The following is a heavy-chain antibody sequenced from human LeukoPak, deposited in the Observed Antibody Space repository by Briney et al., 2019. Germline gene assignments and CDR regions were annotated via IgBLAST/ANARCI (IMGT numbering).Heavy chain of an antibody. CDR2: ISSSSSYI. Sequence: NPGGSLRLSCAASGFTFSSYSMNWVRQAPGKGLEWVSSISSSSSYIYYADSVKGRFTISRDNAKNSLYLQMNSLRAEDTAVYYCARLDTSITGTNFAYWGQGTLVTVSS. J-gene: IGHJ4*02. D-gene: IGHD1-7*01. CDR1: GFTFSSYS. CDR3: ARLDTSITGTNFAY. V-gene: IGHV3-21*01.